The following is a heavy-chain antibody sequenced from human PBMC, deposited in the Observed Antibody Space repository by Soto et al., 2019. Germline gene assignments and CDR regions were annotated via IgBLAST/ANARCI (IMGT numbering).Heavy chain of an antibody. J-gene: IGHJ6*02. CDR3: ARVGAKGPYGMDV. V-gene: IGHV1-2*02. Sequence: ASVKVSCKASGYTFTGYYMHWVRQAPGQEHEWMGWINPNRGSTKYAQNFQVTVPMNTDTSMRTAYMELSRLRSDDTAVYYCARVGAKGPYGMDVWGQGT. D-gene: IGHD1-26*01. CDR2: INPNRGST. CDR1: GYTFTGYY.